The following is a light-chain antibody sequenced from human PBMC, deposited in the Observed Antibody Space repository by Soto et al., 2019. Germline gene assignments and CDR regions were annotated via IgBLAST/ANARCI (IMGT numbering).Light chain of an antibody. CDR3: QQYGSSPRT. Sequence: EIVLTQSPGTLYLSPGERATXSCRASQSVSSNYLAWYQQKPGQAPRLLIYDASSRATGVPDRFSGSGSGTDFTLAISRLEPEDVAVYYCQQYGSSPRTFGQGTKLEIK. V-gene: IGKV3-20*01. CDR1: QSVSSNY. J-gene: IGKJ2*01. CDR2: DAS.